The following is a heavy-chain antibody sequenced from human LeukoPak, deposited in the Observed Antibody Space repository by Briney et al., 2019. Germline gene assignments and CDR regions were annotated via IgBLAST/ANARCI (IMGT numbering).Heavy chain of an antibody. J-gene: IGHJ4*02. CDR3: ARGQYYFDS. CDR1: GYTFTNYG. V-gene: IGHV1-18*04. D-gene: IGHD4-11*01. Sequence: GASVKVSCKASGYTFTNYGISWVRQAPGQGLEWVAWISANNGETRYAQNLQGRVTMTTDTSTSTAYMELRSLRSDDTAVYYCARGQYYFDSWGQGTLVSVSS. CDR2: ISANNGET.